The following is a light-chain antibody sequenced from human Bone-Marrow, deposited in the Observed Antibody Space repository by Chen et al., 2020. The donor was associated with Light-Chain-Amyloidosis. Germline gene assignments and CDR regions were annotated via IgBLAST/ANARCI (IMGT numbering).Light chain of an antibody. J-gene: IGLJ2*01. CDR2: EVT. V-gene: IGLV2-14*01. Sequence: QSALTQPASVSGSPGQSLTISCTGTSSDVGGYNYVSWYQQHPGKATKLMIYEVTKRPSGVSNRFSGSKSGNTASLTISGLQAEDEADYYCSSYTSSSTLVFGGGTKLTVL. CDR3: SSYTSSSTLV. CDR1: SSDVGGYNY.